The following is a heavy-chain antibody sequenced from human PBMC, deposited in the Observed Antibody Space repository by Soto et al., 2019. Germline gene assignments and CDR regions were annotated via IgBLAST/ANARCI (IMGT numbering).Heavy chain of an antibody. D-gene: IGHD3-10*01. Sequence: EVQLVESGGGLVKPGGSLRLSCEASGFTLTTYTMNWVRQASGKGLEWGSSITSSSGHIYYADSVMGRFTISRDNARNSLYLQMNSLRAEDTAVYYCVRERGLSSFYGMDVWGQGTTVTVSS. V-gene: IGHV3-21*02. CDR2: ITSSSGHI. J-gene: IGHJ6*02. CDR1: GFTLTTYT. CDR3: VRERGLSSFYGMDV.